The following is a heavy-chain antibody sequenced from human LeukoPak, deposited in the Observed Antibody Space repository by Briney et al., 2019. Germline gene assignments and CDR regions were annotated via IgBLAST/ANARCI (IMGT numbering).Heavy chain of an antibody. CDR3: ARRHKEVTAAVLKTGNWYFDL. J-gene: IGHJ2*01. CDR1: GVSISSYN. Sequence: PSETLSLTCSGSGVSISSYNWSWIRQAPGKGLGGSGYINYSKSTNYNPSLKSRLTIPVDTSKNQFSLKLSSVTAADTAVYYCARRHKEVTAAVLKTGNWYFDLWGRGTLVTVSS. V-gene: IGHV4-59*01. D-gene: IGHD2-2*01. CDR2: INYSKST.